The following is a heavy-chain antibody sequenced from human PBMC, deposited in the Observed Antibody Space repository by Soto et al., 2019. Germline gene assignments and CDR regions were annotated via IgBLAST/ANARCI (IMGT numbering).Heavy chain of an antibody. D-gene: IGHD3-10*01. CDR3: ARQQYGSGSYYGFDY. J-gene: IGHJ4*02. CDR1: GGSISSSSYY. V-gene: IGHV4-39*01. Sequence: PSETLSLTCTVSGGSISSSSYYWVWIRQPPGKGLEWIGNIYYSGSTYYNPSLRSRVTLSVDTSKNQFSLKLSSVTAADTAVYYCARQQYGSGSYYGFDYRGQGTLVTVSS. CDR2: IYYSGST.